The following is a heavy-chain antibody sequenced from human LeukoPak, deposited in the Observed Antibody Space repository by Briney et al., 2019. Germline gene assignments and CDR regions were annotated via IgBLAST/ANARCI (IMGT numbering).Heavy chain of an antibody. J-gene: IGHJ4*02. V-gene: IGHV3-7*03. CDR3: ANTNPKYDFWSGYQSAFDY. CDR2: IKQDGSEK. CDR1: GFTFSSYW. D-gene: IGHD3-3*01. Sequence: GGSLRLSCAASGFTFSSYWMSWVRQAPGKGLEWVANIKQDGSEKYYVDSVKGRFTISRDNAKNSLYLQMNSLRAEDTAVYYCANTNPKYDFWSGYQSAFDYWGQGTLATVSS.